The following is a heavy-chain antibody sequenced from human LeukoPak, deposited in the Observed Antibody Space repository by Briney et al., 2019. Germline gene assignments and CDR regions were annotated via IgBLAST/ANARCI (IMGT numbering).Heavy chain of an antibody. CDR3: ARGTTYYYGSGSSGLDP. Sequence: SETPSLTCTVSGGSISSYHWTWIRQPPGKGLEWMGYVYYSGSTNYNPSLKSRVTISIDTSKNQFSLKLSSVTAADTAVYYCARGTTYYYGSGSSGLDPWGQGTLVTVSS. J-gene: IGHJ5*02. D-gene: IGHD3-10*01. CDR2: VYYSGST. CDR1: GGSISSYH. V-gene: IGHV4-59*01.